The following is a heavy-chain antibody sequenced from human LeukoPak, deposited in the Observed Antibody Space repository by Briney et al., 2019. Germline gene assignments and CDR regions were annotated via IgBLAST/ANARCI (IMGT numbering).Heavy chain of an antibody. V-gene: IGHV4-4*07. J-gene: IGHJ4*02. D-gene: IGHD4-23*01. CDR3: ARGVGNSDY. CDR1: GGSISSYS. CDR2: IYTSGST. Sequence: SETLSLTCTVSGGSISSYSWSWIRQPAGKGLEWIGRIYTSGSTNYTPSLKSRVTMSVDTSKNTLYLTMSCVTAADTAVYYCARGVGNSDYWGQGALVTVSS.